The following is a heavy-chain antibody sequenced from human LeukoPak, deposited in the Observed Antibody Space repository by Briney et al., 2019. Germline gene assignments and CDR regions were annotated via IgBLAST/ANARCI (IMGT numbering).Heavy chain of an antibody. D-gene: IGHD3-9*01. CDR1: GGSISSGDYY. Sequence: SETLSLTCTVSGGSISSGDYYWSWIRQPPGKGLERIGYIYYSGSTYYNPSLKSRVTISVDTSKNQFSLKLSSVTAADTAVYYCARASLRYFDWFRYYYYGMDVWGQGTTVTVSS. CDR3: ARASLRYFDWFRYYYYGMDV. J-gene: IGHJ6*02. CDR2: IYYSGST. V-gene: IGHV4-30-4*01.